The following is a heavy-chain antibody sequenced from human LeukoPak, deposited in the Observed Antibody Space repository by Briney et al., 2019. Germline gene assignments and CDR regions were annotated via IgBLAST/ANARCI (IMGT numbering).Heavy chain of an antibody. J-gene: IGHJ4*02. CDR3: ARVNGDYVGPFDY. V-gene: IGHV3-53*01. D-gene: IGHD4-17*01. Sequence: GGSLRLSCVASGFTVSSNYMSWVRQAPGKGLEWVSVIYSGGSTYYADSVKGRFTISRDNSKNTLYLQMNSLRAEDTAVYYCARVNGDYVGPFDYWGQGTLVTVSS. CDR1: GFTVSSNY. CDR2: IYSGGST.